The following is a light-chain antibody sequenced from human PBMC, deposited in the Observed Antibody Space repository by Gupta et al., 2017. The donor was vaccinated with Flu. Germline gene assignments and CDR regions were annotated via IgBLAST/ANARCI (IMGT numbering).Light chain of an antibody. J-gene: IGKJ1*01. Sequence: EIVLTQSPVTLSLFPGERATLSCRASQTLNSDFLGWYQQKPGQAPRFLIYGASNRAAGIPDRFSGSGSGTEFTLTISRLEPDDFAVYFCQQDGGSPRTFGQGTTVEIK. CDR3: QQDGGSPRT. CDR2: GAS. V-gene: IGKV3-20*01. CDR1: QTLNSDF.